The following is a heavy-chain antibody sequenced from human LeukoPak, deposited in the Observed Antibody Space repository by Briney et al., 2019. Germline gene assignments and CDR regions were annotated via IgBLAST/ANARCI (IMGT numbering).Heavy chain of an antibody. J-gene: IGHJ4*02. CDR3: ARGLGYSSSWYTPFDY. V-gene: IGHV3-48*01. D-gene: IGHD6-13*01. CDR1: GFTFSSYS. Sequence: GGSLRLSCAASGFTFSSYSMNWVRQAPGKGLEWVSYISSSSSTIYYADSVKGRFTISRDNAKNSLYLQMNSLRAEDTAVYYCARGLGYSSSWYTPFDYWGQGTLVTVPS. CDR2: ISSSSSTI.